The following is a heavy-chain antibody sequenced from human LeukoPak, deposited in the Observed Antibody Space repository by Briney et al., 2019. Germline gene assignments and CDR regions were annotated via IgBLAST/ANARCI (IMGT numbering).Heavy chain of an antibody. CDR2: IIPILGIA. CDR1: GGTFSSYA. D-gene: IGHD1-1*01. Sequence: GASVKVSCKASGGTFSSYAISWVRQAPGQGLEWMGRIIPILGIANYAQKFQGRVTITADKSTSTAYMELSSLRSEDTAVYYCARDRRWLQLYYYYGMDVWGQGTTVTVSS. V-gene: IGHV1-69*04. J-gene: IGHJ6*02. CDR3: ARDRRWLQLYYYYGMDV.